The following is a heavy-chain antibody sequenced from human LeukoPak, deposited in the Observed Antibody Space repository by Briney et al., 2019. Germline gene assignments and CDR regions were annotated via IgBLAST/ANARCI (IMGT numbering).Heavy chain of an antibody. J-gene: IGHJ4*02. D-gene: IGHD5-18*01. CDR3: AREKFPGYNYGTFDY. CDR2: IYYSGST. Sequence: SETLSLTCTVSDGAISGYYWSWIRQPPGKGLEWIGFIYYSGSTNYNPSFKSRVTLSVDTSKNQFSLKLSSVTAADTAVYYCAREKFPGYNYGTFDYWGQGTLVTVSS. V-gene: IGHV4-59*01. CDR1: DGAISGYY.